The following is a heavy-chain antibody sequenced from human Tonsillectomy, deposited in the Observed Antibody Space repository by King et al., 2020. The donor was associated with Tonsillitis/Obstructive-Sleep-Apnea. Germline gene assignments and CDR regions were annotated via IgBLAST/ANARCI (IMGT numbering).Heavy chain of an antibody. CDR2: INTGNGNP. J-gene: IGHJ5*02. V-gene: IGHV1-3*04. CDR1: GYTFTNYA. D-gene: IGHD2-15*01. Sequence: QLVQSGAEVKTPGASVKVSCKASGYTFTNYAMHWVRQAPGQRLEWMGWINTGNGNPKYSQKFQGRVTINRDTSASTAYMELSSLRYEDTAVYYCARGYCSGGSCLTAWFDPWGQGTLVTVSS. CDR3: ARGYCSGGSCLTAWFDP.